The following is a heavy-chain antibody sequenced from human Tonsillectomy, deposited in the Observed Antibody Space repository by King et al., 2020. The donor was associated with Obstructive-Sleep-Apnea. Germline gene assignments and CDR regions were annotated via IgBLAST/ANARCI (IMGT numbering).Heavy chain of an antibody. CDR3: ARERRLQLTQNMNNWFDP. V-gene: IGHV3-30*04. CDR2: ISYDGSNK. D-gene: IGHD4-11*01. J-gene: IGHJ5*02. CDR1: GFTFSSYA. Sequence: VQLVESGGGVVQPGRSLRLSCAASGFTFSSYAIHWVRQAPGKGLEWVAVISYDGSNKYYADSVKGRFTISRDNSKNTLYLQMNSLRAEDTAVYYCARERRLQLTQNMNNWFDPWGQGTLVTVSS.